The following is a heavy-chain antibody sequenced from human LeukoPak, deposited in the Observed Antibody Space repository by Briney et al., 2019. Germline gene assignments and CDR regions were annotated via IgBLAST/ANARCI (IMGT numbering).Heavy chain of an antibody. V-gene: IGHV4-59*01. CDR1: GGSISSYY. CDR2: IYYSGST. J-gene: IGHJ5*02. Sequence: SETLSLTCTVSGGSISSYYWSWIRQPAGKGLEWIGYIYYSGSTNYNPSLKSRVTISVDTSKNQFSLKLSSVTAADTAVYYCARNNWNYKTDWFDPWGQGTLVTVSS. D-gene: IGHD1-7*01. CDR3: ARNNWNYKTDWFDP.